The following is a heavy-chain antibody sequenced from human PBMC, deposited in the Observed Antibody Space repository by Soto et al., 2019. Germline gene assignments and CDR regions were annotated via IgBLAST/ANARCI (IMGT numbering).Heavy chain of an antibody. CDR2: ISWNSGNI. V-gene: IGHV3-9*01. J-gene: IGHJ6*02. Sequence: EVQLVESGGGLVQPGRSLRLSCAASGFTFDDYAMHWVRQAPGKGLEWVSGISWNSGNIGYADSVKGRFTISRDNAKNSLYLQMRSLRAEDTALYYCANDTHNGRDYYYGLDVWGQGTTVTVSS. CDR1: GFTFDDYA. CDR3: ANDTHNGRDYYYGLDV. D-gene: IGHD1-1*01.